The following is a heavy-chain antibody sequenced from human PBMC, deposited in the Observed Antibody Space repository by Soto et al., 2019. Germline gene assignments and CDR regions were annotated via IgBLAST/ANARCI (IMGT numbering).Heavy chain of an antibody. CDR1: GFTFSNFD. D-gene: IGHD6-13*01. CDR2: ISTSGGTT. Sequence: EVQLLESRGGLVQPGGSLRLSCAASGFTFSNFDMSWVRQAPGKGLEWVSGISTSGGTTYYADSVKGRFTSSRDNSKNTLYLQMTSLRAEDTAVYYCATGTAAPAHWGQGTLVTVSS. J-gene: IGHJ1*01. CDR3: ATGTAAPAH. V-gene: IGHV3-23*01.